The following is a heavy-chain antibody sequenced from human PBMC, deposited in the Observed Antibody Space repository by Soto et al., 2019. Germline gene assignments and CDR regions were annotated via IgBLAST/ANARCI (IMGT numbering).Heavy chain of an antibody. D-gene: IGHD3-9*01. CDR2: IIPIFGTA. Sequence: SVKVSCKASGGTFSSYAIGWVRQAPGQGLECMGGIIPIFGTANYAQKFQGRVTITADKSTSTAYMELSSLRSEDTAVYYCARVLVDPGFNWFDPWGQGTLVTVSS. V-gene: IGHV1-69*06. CDR3: ARVLVDPGFNWFDP. J-gene: IGHJ5*02. CDR1: GGTFSSYA.